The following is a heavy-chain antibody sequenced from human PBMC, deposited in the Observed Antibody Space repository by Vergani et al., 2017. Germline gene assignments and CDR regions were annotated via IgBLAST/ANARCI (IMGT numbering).Heavy chain of an antibody. Sequence: QVQLQESGPGLVKPSETLSLTCTVSGGSISSYYWSWIRQPPGKGLEWIGYIYYSGSTNYNPSLKSRVTISVDTSKNQVSLKLSSVTAADTAVYYCAREGSTMVRGARYYFDYWGQGTLVTVSS. CDR3: AREGSTMVRGARYYFDY. J-gene: IGHJ4*02. D-gene: IGHD3-10*01. CDR1: GGSISSYY. V-gene: IGHV4-59*01. CDR2: IYYSGST.